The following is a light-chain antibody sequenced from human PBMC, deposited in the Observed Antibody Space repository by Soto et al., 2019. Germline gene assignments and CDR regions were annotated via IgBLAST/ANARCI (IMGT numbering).Light chain of an antibody. CDR2: DAS. CDR3: QQRSNWPPRLT. V-gene: IGKV3-11*01. J-gene: IGKJ4*01. CDR1: QSVSSY. Sequence: EIVLTQSPATLSLSPGERATLSCRASQSVSSYLVWYQQKPGQAPRLLIYDASNRATGIPARFSGSGSWTDFTLTISSLEPEDFAVYYCQQRSNWPPRLTFGGGTKVDIK.